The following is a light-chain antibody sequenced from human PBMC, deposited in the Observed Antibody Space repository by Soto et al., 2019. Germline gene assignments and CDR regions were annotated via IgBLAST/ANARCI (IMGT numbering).Light chain of an antibody. V-gene: IGKV3-15*01. CDR2: DAS. CDR3: QQYDIWPPYT. Sequence: EVVMTQSPASLHASPRVRGPLSCTASQNIRSSLAWYQQRPGQAPRLLIYDASTRATGIPPRFSGGGSGTEFTVTISSLQSEDFAIYYCQQYDIWPPYTFGKGTKVDIK. CDR1: QNIRSS. J-gene: IGKJ2*01.